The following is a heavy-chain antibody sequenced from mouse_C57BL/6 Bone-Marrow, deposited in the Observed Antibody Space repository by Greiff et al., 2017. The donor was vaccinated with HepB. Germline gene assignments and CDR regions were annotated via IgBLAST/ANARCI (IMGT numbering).Heavy chain of an antibody. V-gene: IGHV1-7*01. J-gene: IGHJ2*01. CDR3: ADCDSFDY. Sequence: QVHVKQSGAELAKPGASVKLSCKASGYTFTSYWMHWVKQRPGQGLEWIGYINPSSGYTKYNQKFKDKATLTADKSSSTAYMQLSNLTYEDSAVYDCADCDSFDYWGQGTTVTVSS. CDR1: GYTFTSYW. CDR2: INPSSGYT.